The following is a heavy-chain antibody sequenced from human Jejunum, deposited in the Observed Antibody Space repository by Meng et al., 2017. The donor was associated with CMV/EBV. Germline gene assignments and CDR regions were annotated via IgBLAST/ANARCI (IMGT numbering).Heavy chain of an antibody. CDR3: VTNSGGLGY. CDR1: GFTLSSNH. J-gene: IGHJ4*01. CDR2: ISASGAGT. Sequence: EEQLMESGGALVQPGGSLRLSCAVTGFTLSSNHMSWVRQAPGKGLEWVSTISASGAGTYYADSVKGRFTISRDPSKNTLYLQMNSLTTEDTAVYFCVTNSGGLGYWGHGTLVTVSS. V-gene: IGHV3-23*01. D-gene: IGHD6-19*01.